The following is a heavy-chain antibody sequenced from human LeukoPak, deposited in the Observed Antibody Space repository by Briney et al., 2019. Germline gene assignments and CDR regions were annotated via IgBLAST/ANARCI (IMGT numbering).Heavy chain of an antibody. CDR1: GFTVSSNY. Sequence: GGSLRLSCAASGFTVSSNYMSWVRQAPGKGLEWVSGISGSGGSTTYADSVKGRFTISRDNPKNTLYLHMNNLRAEDTAVYFCAKRGVVIRVILVGFHKEAYYYDSWGQGALVTVSS. D-gene: IGHD3-22*01. J-gene: IGHJ4*02. V-gene: IGHV3-23*01. CDR3: AKRGVVIRVILVGFHKEAYYYDS. CDR2: ISGSGGST.